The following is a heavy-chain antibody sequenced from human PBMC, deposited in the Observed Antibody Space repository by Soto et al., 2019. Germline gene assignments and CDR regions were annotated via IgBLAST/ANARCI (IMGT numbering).Heavy chain of an antibody. D-gene: IGHD3-22*01. CDR2: ISYDGSNK. J-gene: IGHJ6*02. Sequence: QVQLVESGGGVVQPGRSLRLSCAASGFTFSSYGMHWVRQAPGKGLEWVAVISYDGSNKYYADSVKGRFTISRDNSKNTLYLQMNSLRAEDTAVYYCAKDLSAYDSSYYYYYGMDVWGQGTTVTGSS. V-gene: IGHV3-30*18. CDR3: AKDLSAYDSSYYYYYGMDV. CDR1: GFTFSSYG.